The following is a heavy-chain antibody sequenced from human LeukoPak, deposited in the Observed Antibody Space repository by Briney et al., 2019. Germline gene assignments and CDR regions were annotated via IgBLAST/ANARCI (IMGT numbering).Heavy chain of an antibody. V-gene: IGHV3-21*01. D-gene: IGHD3-10*01. CDR2: ISSSRSSI. Sequence: GGFLRVSCAASGFTFSNYRMNWVRQAPGKGLEWVSSISSSRSSIYYADSVKGRFTISRDNAKNSLYLQMNSLRAEDTAVYYCARPNGSGVYNWFDPWGQGTLVTVSS. CDR1: GFTFSNYR. J-gene: IGHJ5*02. CDR3: ARPNGSGVYNWFDP.